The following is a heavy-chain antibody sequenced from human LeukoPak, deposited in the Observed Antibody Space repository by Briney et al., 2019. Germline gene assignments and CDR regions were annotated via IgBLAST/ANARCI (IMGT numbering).Heavy chain of an antibody. D-gene: IGHD4-17*01. Sequence: GGSLRLSCAASGFTFSSTGMNWVRQAPGKGLEWVSHIWTSSSGIDYADSVKGRFTISRDNVKNSLYLQMNSLRDEDTAVYYCARDHDYAFDYWGQGTLVTVSS. CDR3: ARDHDYAFDY. J-gene: IGHJ4*02. CDR1: GFTFSSTG. CDR2: IWTSSSGI. V-gene: IGHV3-48*02.